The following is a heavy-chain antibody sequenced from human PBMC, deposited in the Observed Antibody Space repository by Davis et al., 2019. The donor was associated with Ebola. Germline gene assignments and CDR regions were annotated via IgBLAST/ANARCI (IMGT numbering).Heavy chain of an antibody. CDR1: GFTFSSYG. CDR2: IWYDGSNK. Sequence: PGGSLRLSCAASGFTFSSYGMHWVRQAPGKGLEWVAVIWYDGSNKYYADSVKGRFTISRDNSKNTLYLQMNSLRAEDTAVYYCAREMFFGYSYGHSFSHWGQGTLVTVSS. J-gene: IGHJ4*02. CDR3: AREMFFGYSYGHSFSH. V-gene: IGHV3-33*01. D-gene: IGHD5-18*01.